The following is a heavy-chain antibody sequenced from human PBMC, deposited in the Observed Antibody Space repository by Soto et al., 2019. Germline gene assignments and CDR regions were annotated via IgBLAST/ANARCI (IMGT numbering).Heavy chain of an antibody. CDR2: VYYTGGT. V-gene: IGHV4-59*08. J-gene: IGHJ6*03. CDR3: ARTVLGPDLLADSFVDYYYYMDV. CDR1: GGSISNFY. Sequence: QVQLQESGPGLVRPSETLSLTCTVSGGSISNFYWSWIRQPPGKGLEWIGYVYYTGGTSYNPSLKRRVTFSAASSRCLFSLRLNSLTAADAAVYYCARTVLGPDLLADSFVDYYYYMDVWGQGTTVTVSS. D-gene: IGHD3-9*01.